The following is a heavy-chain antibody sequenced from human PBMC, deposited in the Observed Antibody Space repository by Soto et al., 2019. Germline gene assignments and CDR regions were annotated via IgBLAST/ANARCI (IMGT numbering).Heavy chain of an antibody. CDR1: GFTFSSYA. J-gene: IGHJ4*02. D-gene: IGHD3-16*02. CDR2: ISYDGSDK. Sequence: QVQLVESGGGVVQPGRSLRLSCAACGFTFSSYAMHRVRQAPGKGLEWVAVISYDGSDKYYADSVKGRFTISRDNSKNTLNLQMNSLRADDTAVYYCAKALGELSPESYDYWGQGTLITVSS. V-gene: IGHV3-30*18. CDR3: AKALGELSPESYDY.